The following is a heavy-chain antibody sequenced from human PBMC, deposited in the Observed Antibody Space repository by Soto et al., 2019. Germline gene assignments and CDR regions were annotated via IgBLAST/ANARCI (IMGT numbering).Heavy chain of an antibody. CDR1: GFTFSSYG. V-gene: IGHV3-30*18. Sequence: QVQLVESGGGVVQPGRSLRLSCAASGFTFSSYGMHWVRQAPGKGLEWVAVISYDGSNKYYADSVKGRFTISRDNSKNTLYLQMNSLRAEDTAVYYCAKDRVYCSSTCCYFAYYYGMDVWGQGTTVTVSS. CDR2: ISYDGSNK. D-gene: IGHD2-2*01. J-gene: IGHJ6*02. CDR3: AKDRVYCSSTCCYFAYYYGMDV.